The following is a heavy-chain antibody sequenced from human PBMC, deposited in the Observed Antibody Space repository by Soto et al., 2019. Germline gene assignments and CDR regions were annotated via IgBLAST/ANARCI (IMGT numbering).Heavy chain of an antibody. CDR3: AKSPQYCTNGVCYTFDY. J-gene: IGHJ4*02. V-gene: IGHV3-23*01. D-gene: IGHD2-8*01. Sequence: PGGSLRLSCAASGFTFSSYAMSWVRQAPGKGLEWVSAISGSGGSTYYADSVKGRFTISRDNSKNTLYLQMNSLRAEDTAVYYCAKSPQYCTNGVCYTFDYWGQGTLVTVSS. CDR2: ISGSGGST. CDR1: GFTFSSYA.